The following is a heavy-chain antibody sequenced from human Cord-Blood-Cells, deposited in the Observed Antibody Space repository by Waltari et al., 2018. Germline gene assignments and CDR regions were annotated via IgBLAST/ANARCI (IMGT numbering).Heavy chain of an antibody. CDR1: GGSISSSNW. CDR3: ARDLRTTIFGVVIMSAFDI. D-gene: IGHD3-3*01. V-gene: IGHV4-4*02. J-gene: IGHJ3*02. Sequence: QVQLQESGPGLVKPSGTLSLTCAVSGGSISSSNWWSWVRQPPGKGLEWVGEIYHSGSTNDNPSLKSRVTISVDKSKNQFSLKLSSVTAADTAVYYCARDLRTTIFGVVIMSAFDIWGQGTMVTVSS. CDR2: IYHSGST.